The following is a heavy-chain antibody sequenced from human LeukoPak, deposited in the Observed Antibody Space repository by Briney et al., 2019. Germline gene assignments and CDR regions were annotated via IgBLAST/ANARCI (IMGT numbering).Heavy chain of an antibody. Sequence: PGGSLRLSCVVSGFNFNNFAMHWVRQPLGKGLEWVAVISHDGRTKYYADSMKGRFTISRDNSKNTLYLQMNSLRAEDTAVYYCAKGGLGAPALNAFDIWGQGTMVTVSS. CDR2: ISHDGRTK. J-gene: IGHJ3*02. D-gene: IGHD1-26*01. V-gene: IGHV3-30*04. CDR1: GFNFNNFA. CDR3: AKGGLGAPALNAFDI.